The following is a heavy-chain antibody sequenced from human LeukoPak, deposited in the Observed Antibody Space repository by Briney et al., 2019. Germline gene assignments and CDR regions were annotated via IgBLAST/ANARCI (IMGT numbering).Heavy chain of an antibody. CDR3: ARSMVRGVVPYYGMDV. D-gene: IGHD3-10*01. J-gene: IGHJ6*04. CDR1: GYTFTGYY. CDR2: INPNSGGT. Sequence: ASVKVSYKASGYTFTGYYMHWVRQDPGERLEWMGWINPNSGGTNYAQKFQGWVTMTRDTSISTAYMELSRLRSDDTAVYYCARSMVRGVVPYYGMDVWGKGTTVTVSS. V-gene: IGHV1-2*04.